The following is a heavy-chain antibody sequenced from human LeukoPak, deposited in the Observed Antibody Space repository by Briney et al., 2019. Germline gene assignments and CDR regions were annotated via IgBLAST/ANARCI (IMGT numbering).Heavy chain of an antibody. Sequence: GRSLRLSCAASGFTFSSYAMHWVRQAPGKGLEWVAVISYDGSNKYYADSVKGRFTISRDNSKNTLYLQMNSLRAEDTAVYYCARSITVVRGANSPHFDYWGQGTLVTVSS. CDR2: ISYDGSNK. J-gene: IGHJ4*02. CDR3: ARSITVVRGANSPHFDY. V-gene: IGHV3-30-3*01. CDR1: GFTFSSYA. D-gene: IGHD3-10*01.